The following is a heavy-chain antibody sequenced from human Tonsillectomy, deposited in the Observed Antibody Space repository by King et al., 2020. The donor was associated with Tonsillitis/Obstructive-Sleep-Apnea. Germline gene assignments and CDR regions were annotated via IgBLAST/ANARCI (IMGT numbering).Heavy chain of an antibody. V-gene: IGHV3-64D*08. Sequence: QLVQSGGGFVQPGGSLRLSCAASGFNFNIYTMHWVRQAPGRGLEYVSSIVGNGFNTYYADSVKGRFRISRDNSKNTLDLQMSSLRPEDTAVYYCVKDPHSSTWSTDSFDIWGQGTMVTVSS. CDR3: VKDPHSSTWSTDSFDI. CDR1: GFNFNIYT. CDR2: IVGNGFNT. J-gene: IGHJ3*02. D-gene: IGHD6-13*01.